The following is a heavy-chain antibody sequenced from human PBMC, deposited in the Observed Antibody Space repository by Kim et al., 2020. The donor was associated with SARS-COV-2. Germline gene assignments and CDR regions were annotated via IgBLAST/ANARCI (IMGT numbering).Heavy chain of an antibody. Sequence: SETLSLTCTVSGGSISSSSYYWGWIRQPPGKGLEWIGSIYYSGSTYYNPSLKSRVTISVDTSKNQLSLKLSSVTAADTAVYYCARHSLRFLEWANWFDPWGQGTLVTVSS. D-gene: IGHD3-3*01. CDR1: GGSISSSSYY. CDR2: IYYSGST. CDR3: ARHSLRFLEWANWFDP. J-gene: IGHJ5*02. V-gene: IGHV4-39*01.